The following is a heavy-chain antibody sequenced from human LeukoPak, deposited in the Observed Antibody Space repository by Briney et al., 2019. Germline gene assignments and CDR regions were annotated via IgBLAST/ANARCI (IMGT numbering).Heavy chain of an antibody. V-gene: IGHV3-21*01. CDR2: ISSSSSYI. D-gene: IGHD6-6*01. J-gene: IGHJ4*02. Sequence: GGSLRLSCAASGFTFSSYSMNWVRQAPGKGLEWVSSISSSSSYIYYADSVKGRFTISRDNAKNSLYLQMNSLRAEDTAVYYCARDLEKIAARPVADYWGQGTLVTVSS. CDR3: ARDLEKIAARPVADY. CDR1: GFTFSSYS.